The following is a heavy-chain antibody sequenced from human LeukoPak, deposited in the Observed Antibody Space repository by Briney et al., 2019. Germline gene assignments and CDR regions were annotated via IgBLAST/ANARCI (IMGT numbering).Heavy chain of an antibody. CDR2: IKQDGSEK. CDR3: ARGSPLWGDYYFDY. V-gene: IGHV3-7*01. Sequence: GGSLRPSCAASGFTFSSYWMSWVRQAPGKGLEWVANIKQDGSEKYYVDSVKGRFTIPRDNAKNSLYLQMNSLRAEGTAVYYCARGSPLWGDYYFDYWGQGTLVTVSS. J-gene: IGHJ4*02. CDR1: GFTFSSYW. D-gene: IGHD2-21*02.